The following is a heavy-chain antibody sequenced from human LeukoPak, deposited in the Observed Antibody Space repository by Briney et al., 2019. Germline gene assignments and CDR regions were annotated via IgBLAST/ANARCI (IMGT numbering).Heavy chain of an antibody. CDR3: ARRRRRGQAAYNA. V-gene: IGHV4-4*07. CDR2: IYASGST. D-gene: IGHD6-13*01. Sequence: PSETLSLTCTVSGGSITSYYWSWIRQPAGKGLEWIGRIYASGSTNYNPSLKSRVTMSEDTSKNQFSLKLSSVTAADTAVYYCARRRRRGQAAYNAWGQGTLVTVSS. J-gene: IGHJ4*02. CDR1: GGSITSYY.